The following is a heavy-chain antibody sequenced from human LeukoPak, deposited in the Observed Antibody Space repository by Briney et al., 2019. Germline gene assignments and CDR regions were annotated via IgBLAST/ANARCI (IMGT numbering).Heavy chain of an antibody. D-gene: IGHD1-26*01. J-gene: IGHJ4*02. CDR1: GYTFTGYY. V-gene: IGHV1-2*02. CDR3: ARVSGGSSSGYFDY. CDR2: INPNSGGT. Sequence: ASVKVSCKASGYTFTGYYMHWVRQAPGQGLEWMGWINPNSGGTNYAQKFQGRVTMTRDTSISTAYMELSRLRSDDTAVYYCARVSGGSSSGYFDYWGQGTLVTVSS.